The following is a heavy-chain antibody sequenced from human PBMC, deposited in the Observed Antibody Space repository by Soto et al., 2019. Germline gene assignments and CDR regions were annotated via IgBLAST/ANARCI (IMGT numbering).Heavy chain of an antibody. J-gene: IGHJ4*02. CDR2: MNPNSGNT. CDR1: GYTFTSYD. CDR3: ARGLRDIVLVPALYYFDY. Sequence: EASVKVSCKASGYTFTSYDINWVRQATGQGLEWMGWMNPNSGNTGYAQKFQGRVTMTRNTSISTAYMELSSLRSEDTAVYYCARGLRDIVLVPALYYFDYWGQGTLVTVSS. V-gene: IGHV1-8*01. D-gene: IGHD2-2*01.